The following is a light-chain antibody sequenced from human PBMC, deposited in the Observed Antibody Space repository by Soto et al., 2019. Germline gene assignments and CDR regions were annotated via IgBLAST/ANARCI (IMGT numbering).Light chain of an antibody. CDR3: CSYAGSSTPYV. Sequence: QSVLTQPASVSGSPGQSITISCTGTSSEVGSYNLVSWYRQHPGKAPKLMIYEGSKRPSGVFYRFSGSKSGNTASLTISGLQAEDEADYYCCSYAGSSTPYVFGTGTKVTV. J-gene: IGLJ1*01. CDR1: SSEVGSYNL. V-gene: IGLV2-23*01. CDR2: EGS.